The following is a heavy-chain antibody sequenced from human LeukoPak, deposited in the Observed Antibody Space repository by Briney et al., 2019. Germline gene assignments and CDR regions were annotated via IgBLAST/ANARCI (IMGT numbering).Heavy chain of an antibody. V-gene: IGHV4-59*08. CDR2: IYYSGST. CDR3: ATSPLLGFCSSSSCYNEGMDV. D-gene: IGHD2-2*02. CDR1: GGSISYYY. Sequence: MTSETLSLTCTVSGGSISYYYWSWIRQPPGKGLEWIGYIYYSGSTKYNPSLENRVTISVDTSKNQFSLKLSSVSAADTAVYYCATSPLLGFCSSSSCYNEGMDVWGQGTTVTVSS. J-gene: IGHJ6*02.